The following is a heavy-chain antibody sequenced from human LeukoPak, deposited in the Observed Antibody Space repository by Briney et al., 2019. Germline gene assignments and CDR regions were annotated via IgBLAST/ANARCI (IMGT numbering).Heavy chain of an antibody. Sequence: PSETLSLTCAVSGYSISSGYYWGWIRQPPGKGLEWIGSIYHSGSTYYNPSLKSRVTISVDTSKNQFSLKLSSVTAADTAVYYCARRVKGGYEGWFDPWGQEPWSPSPQ. J-gene: IGHJ5*02. D-gene: IGHD5-12*01. CDR2: IYHSGST. CDR3: ARRVKGGYEGWFDP. CDR1: GYSISSGYY. V-gene: IGHV4-38-2*01.